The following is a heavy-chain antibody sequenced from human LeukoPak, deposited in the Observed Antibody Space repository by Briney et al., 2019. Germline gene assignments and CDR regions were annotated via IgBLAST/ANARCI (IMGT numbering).Heavy chain of an antibody. D-gene: IGHD6-19*01. CDR2: INHSGST. Sequence: SETLSLTCAVYGGSFSGYYWSWIRQPPGKGLEWIGEINHSGSTNYNPSLKSRVTISVDTSKNQFSLKLSSVTAADTAVYYCARRTGIAVAGVFYWGQGTLVTVSS. V-gene: IGHV4-34*01. CDR1: GGSFSGYY. J-gene: IGHJ4*02. CDR3: ARRTGIAVAGVFY.